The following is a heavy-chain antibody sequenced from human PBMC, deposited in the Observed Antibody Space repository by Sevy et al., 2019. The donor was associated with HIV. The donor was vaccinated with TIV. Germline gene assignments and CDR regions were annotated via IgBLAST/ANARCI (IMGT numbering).Heavy chain of an antibody. CDR1: GFTFSSHA. V-gene: IGHV3-23*01. D-gene: IGHD6-13*01. J-gene: IGHJ6*02. CDR3: AKDTIAAAGNKNYYYYGMDV. Sequence: WGSLRLSCAASGFTFSSHAMSWVRQAPGKGLEWVSAISGSGGSTYYADSVKGRFTISRDNSKNTLYLQMNSLRAEDTAVYYCAKDTIAAAGNKNYYYYGMDVWGQGTTVTVSS. CDR2: ISGSGGST.